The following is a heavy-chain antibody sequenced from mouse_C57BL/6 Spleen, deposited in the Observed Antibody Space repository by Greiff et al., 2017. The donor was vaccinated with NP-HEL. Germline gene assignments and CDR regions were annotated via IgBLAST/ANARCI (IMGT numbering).Heavy chain of an antibody. CDR2: IYPGDGDT. CDR1: GYAFSSSW. CDR3: ARGGLNFDY. Sequence: VQLQQSGPELVKPGASVKISCKASGYAFSSSWMNWVKQRPGKGLEWIGRIYPGDGDTNYNGKFKGKATLTADKSSSTAYMQLSSLTSEDSAVYFCARGGLNFDYWGQGTTLTVSS. D-gene: IGHD3-1*01. J-gene: IGHJ2*01. V-gene: IGHV1-82*01.